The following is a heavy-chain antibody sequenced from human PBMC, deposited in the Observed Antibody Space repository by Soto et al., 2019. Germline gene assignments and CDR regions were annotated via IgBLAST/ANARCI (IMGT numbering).Heavy chain of an antibody. Sequence: ACPTLVNPTHTLTLTCTSSGFSLSTSGAGVGWIRQSPGKGPEWLEVISWKDKQPHKPGVKSSLTMNTDTSKNHVVFTMPGLELVATATYFCAKRYGGNYYRWYFDSWGQGTLVTVSS. D-gene: IGHD1-26*01. J-gene: IGHJ4*02. CDR3: AKRYGGNYYRWYFDS. CDR2: ISWKDKQ. CDR1: GFSLSTSGAG. V-gene: IGHV2-5*01.